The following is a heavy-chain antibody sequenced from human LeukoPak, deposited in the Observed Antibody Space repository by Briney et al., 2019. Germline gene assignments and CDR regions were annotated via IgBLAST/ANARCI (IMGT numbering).Heavy chain of an antibody. Sequence: GASVKVSCKASGGTFSIYAISWVRQAPGQGLEWMGGIIPIFGTANYAQKFQGRVTITADESTSTAYMELSSLRSEDTAVYYCARDLSGYDLSYFDYWGQGTLVTVSS. D-gene: IGHD5-12*01. V-gene: IGHV1-69*13. CDR2: IIPIFGTA. CDR1: GGTFSIYA. CDR3: ARDLSGYDLSYFDY. J-gene: IGHJ4*02.